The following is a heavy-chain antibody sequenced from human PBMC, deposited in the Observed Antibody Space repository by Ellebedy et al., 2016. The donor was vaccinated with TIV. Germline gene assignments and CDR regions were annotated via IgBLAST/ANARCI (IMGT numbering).Heavy chain of an antibody. CDR1: GFTFSSYA. V-gene: IGHV3-30-3*01. CDR3: ARDLDYYYDSSGYYGGFDY. J-gene: IGHJ4*02. CDR2: ISYDGSNK. D-gene: IGHD3-22*01. Sequence: GESLKISXAASGFTFSSYAMHWVRQAPGKGLEWVAVISYDGSNKYYADSVKGRFTISRDNSKNTLYLQMNSLRAEDTAVYYCARDLDYYYDSSGYYGGFDYWGQGTLVTVSS.